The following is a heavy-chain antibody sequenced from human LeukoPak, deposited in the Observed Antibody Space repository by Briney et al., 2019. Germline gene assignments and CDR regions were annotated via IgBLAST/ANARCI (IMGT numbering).Heavy chain of an antibody. D-gene: IGHD5-24*01. CDR2: ISWNSGAK. Sequence: GGSLRLSCAASGFDFEDYAIHWVRQVPGKGLEWVSVISWNSGAKAYAYSVRGRFTISRDNAKNSLYLQMNSLRGEDTALYYCAKARLMAAPFYYYGMDVWGPGTTVTVSS. CDR3: AKARLMAAPFYYYGMDV. J-gene: IGHJ6*02. CDR1: GFDFEDYA. V-gene: IGHV3-9*01.